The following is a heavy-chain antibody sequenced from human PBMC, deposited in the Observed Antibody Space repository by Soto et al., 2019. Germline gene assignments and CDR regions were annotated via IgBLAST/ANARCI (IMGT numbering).Heavy chain of an antibody. CDR2: IYHSGST. D-gene: IGHD2-2*01. J-gene: IGHJ4*02. CDR3: ARVRCDTTSCFKDFFDY. CDR1: GASISSSAW. Sequence: PSETLSLTCAVSGASISSSAWLSWIRQPPGKGPEWIGEIYHSGSTNYNPSLKSRVTMSVDKSKNQFSLELSSVTAADTAIYYCARVRCDTTSCFKDFFDYWGPGTLDTV. V-gene: IGHV4-4*02.